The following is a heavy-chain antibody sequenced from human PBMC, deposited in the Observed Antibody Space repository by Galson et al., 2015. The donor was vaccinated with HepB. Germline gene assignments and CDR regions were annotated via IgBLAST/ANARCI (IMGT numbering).Heavy chain of an antibody. D-gene: IGHD3-22*01. J-gene: IGHJ4*02. Sequence: SLRLSCAASGFTFSSYAMHWVRQAPGKGLEYVSAISSNGGSTYYADSVKGRFTISRDNSKNTLYLQMSSLRAEDTAVYYCVKSARYYYDSSGYPGVYYFDYWGQGTLVTVSS. CDR2: ISSNGGST. CDR3: VKSARYYYDSSGYPGVYYFDY. V-gene: IGHV3-64D*06. CDR1: GFTFSSYA.